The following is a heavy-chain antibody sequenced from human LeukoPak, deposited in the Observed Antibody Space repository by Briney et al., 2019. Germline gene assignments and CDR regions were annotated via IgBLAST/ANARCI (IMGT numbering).Heavy chain of an antibody. CDR1: GSTFSSYW. CDR2: IASDGSST. CDR3: ARGRPHGNDY. D-gene: IGHD4-23*01. V-gene: IGHV3-74*01. J-gene: IGHJ4*02. Sequence: GGSLRLSCSASGSTFSSYWMNWVRQAPGKGLVWVSRIASDGSSTTYADSVKGRFSISRDNAKNTLYLQMNSLRVEDTAVYYCARGRPHGNDYWGQGTLVTVSS.